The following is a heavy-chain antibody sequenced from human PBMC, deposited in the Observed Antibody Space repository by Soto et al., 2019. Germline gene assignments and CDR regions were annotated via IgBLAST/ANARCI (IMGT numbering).Heavy chain of an antibody. CDR1: EYSFTSYW. CDR2: IYPGESDT. J-gene: IGHJ6*02. V-gene: IGHV5-51*01. D-gene: IGHD2-15*01. Sequence: PGESLKMSCKVSEYSFTSYWIVWVRQMPVKFLEWMGTIYPGESDTRYSPSFQGQVTISADKSISTAYLQRNSLKASDTAMYFCARHTGYCSRVSCYGMAVWGQGXTVTVYS. CDR3: ARHTGYCSRVSCYGMAV.